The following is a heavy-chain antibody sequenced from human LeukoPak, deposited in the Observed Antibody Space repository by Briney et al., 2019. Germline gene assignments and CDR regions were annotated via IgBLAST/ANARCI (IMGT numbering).Heavy chain of an antibody. V-gene: IGHV3-23*01. CDR3: AKRGEVVSKYFDS. CDR1: GFTFSSYS. D-gene: IGHD3-10*01. J-gene: IGHJ4*02. CDR2: ISAGGGGT. Sequence: PGGSLRLSCAASGFTFSSYSMNWVRQAPGKGLEWVSVISAGGGGTYYADSVKGRFTISRDNSKNMLYLQMNSLRAEDTAVYYCAKRGEVVSKYFDSWGQGTLVTVSS.